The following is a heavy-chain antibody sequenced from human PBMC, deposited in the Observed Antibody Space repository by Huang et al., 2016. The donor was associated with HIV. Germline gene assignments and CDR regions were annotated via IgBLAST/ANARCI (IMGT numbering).Heavy chain of an antibody. CDR3: ARDLTGTRAAAAGIRGDAFDV. J-gene: IGHJ3*01. Sequence: QVQLVQSGAEVKKPGSSVKVSCKASGGTFGSYDISWVRKAPGQGLEWMGGISPIFDTVNDEQKCQGRVRITADASTSTAYMELTSLRSEDTAVYYCARDLTGTRAAAAGIRGDAFDVWGQGTLVTVSS. CDR1: GGTFGSYD. D-gene: IGHD6-13*01. CDR2: ISPIFDTV. V-gene: IGHV1-69*13.